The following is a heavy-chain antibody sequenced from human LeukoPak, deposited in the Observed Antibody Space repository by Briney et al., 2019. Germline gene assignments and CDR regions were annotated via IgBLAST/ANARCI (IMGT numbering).Heavy chain of an antibody. D-gene: IGHD5-24*01. CDR3: AQCRDGYNNFGY. J-gene: IGHJ4*02. Sequence: ASVKVSCKASGYTFTGYYMHWVRQAPGQGLEWMGWINPNSGGTNYAQKFQGRVTMTRDTSISTAYMELSRLRSDDTAVYYCAQCRDGYNNFGYWGQGTLVTVSS. CDR1: GYTFTGYY. V-gene: IGHV1-2*02. CDR2: INPNSGGT.